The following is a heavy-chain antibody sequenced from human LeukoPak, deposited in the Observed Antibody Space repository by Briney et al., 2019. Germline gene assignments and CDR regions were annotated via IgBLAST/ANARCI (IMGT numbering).Heavy chain of an antibody. CDR3: ARGSYGRTMVRGVITYFQH. Sequence: ASVKVSCKASGYTFTSYDINWVRQATGQGLEWMGWMNPNSGNTGYAQKFQGRVTMTRNTSISTAYMELSSLRSEDTAVYYCARGSYGRTMVRGVITYFQHWGQGTLVTVSS. V-gene: IGHV1-8*01. D-gene: IGHD3-10*01. CDR2: MNPNSGNT. J-gene: IGHJ1*01. CDR1: GYTFTSYD.